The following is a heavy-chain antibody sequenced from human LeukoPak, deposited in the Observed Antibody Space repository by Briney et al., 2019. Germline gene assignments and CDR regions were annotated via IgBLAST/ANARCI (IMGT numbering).Heavy chain of an antibody. V-gene: IGHV4-39*01. D-gene: IGHD2-2*01. CDR2: IYYSGST. CDR1: GGSITSSTYY. J-gene: IGHJ4*02. Sequence: PSETLSLTCTVSGGSITSSTYYWGWIRQPPGKGLEWIGSIYYSGSTYYNPSVKSRVTISVDTSKNQFSLKLSSVTAADTAVYYCARHNCSSTSCHYYFDYWGQGTLVTVSS. CDR3: ARHNCSSTSCHYYFDY.